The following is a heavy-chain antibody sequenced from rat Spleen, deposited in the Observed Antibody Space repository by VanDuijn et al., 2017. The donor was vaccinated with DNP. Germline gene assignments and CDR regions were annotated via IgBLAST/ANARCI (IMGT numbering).Heavy chain of an antibody. V-gene: IGHV5-25*01. J-gene: IGHJ3*01. CDR2: ISPSGGST. Sequence: EVQLVESGGGLVQPGRSLKLSCAASGFTFSNYDMAWVRQAPTKGLEWVASISPSGGSTYYRDSVKGRFTITRANSKSTLFLQMDSLRSEDTATYYCASQGTIAAMAFGSWGQGTLVTVSS. D-gene: IGHD1-2*01. CDR3: ASQGTIAAMAFGS. CDR1: GFTFSNYD.